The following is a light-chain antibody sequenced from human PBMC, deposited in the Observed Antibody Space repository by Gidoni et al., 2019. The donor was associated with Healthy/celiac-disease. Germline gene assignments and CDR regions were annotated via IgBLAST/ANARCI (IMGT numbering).Light chain of an antibody. V-gene: IGKV3-20*01. CDR3: QQYGSSPPWT. Sequence: ELVLTQAPGTLSLSPGERATLSCRDSQSVSSSYLAWYQQKPGQATRLLIYGASSRATGIPDRFSGSGSGTDFTLTISRLEPEDFAVYYCQQYGSSPPWTFGQGTKVEIK. J-gene: IGKJ1*01. CDR1: QSVSSSY. CDR2: GAS.